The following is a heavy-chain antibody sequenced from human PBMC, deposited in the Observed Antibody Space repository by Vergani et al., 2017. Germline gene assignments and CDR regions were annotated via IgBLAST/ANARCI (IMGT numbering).Heavy chain of an antibody. CDR2: IYYSGTT. V-gene: IGHV4-31*03. CDR3: ARQKDYDMDV. Sequence: QVQLPESGPGLVKASPTLTPPCSVSGAYVGSGCYYWGWVRQRPGMGLDWIGYIYYSGTTYYTPSIGSRLIISLDPSENHLSLKLTSVTAADTAVYYCARQKDYDMDVWGKGATVTVS. CDR1: GAYVGSGCYY. J-gene: IGHJ6*03.